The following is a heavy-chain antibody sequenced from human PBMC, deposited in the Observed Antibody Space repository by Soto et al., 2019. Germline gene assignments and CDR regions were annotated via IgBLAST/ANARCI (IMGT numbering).Heavy chain of an antibody. CDR1: GGSLSSGDSY. D-gene: IGHD2-8*01. J-gene: IGHJ4*02. CDR2: IYNSGTT. CDR3: AAEDIVLMVYAFAY. V-gene: IGHV4-30-4*01. Sequence: QVQLQESGPGLVKPSQTLSLTCTVSGGSLSSGDSYWSWIRQPPGKGLEWIGYIYNSGTTSYNPSLKSRVTISADTSKNQFCLNLSSVTAADTAVYDCAAEDIVLMVYAFAYWGQGILVTVSS.